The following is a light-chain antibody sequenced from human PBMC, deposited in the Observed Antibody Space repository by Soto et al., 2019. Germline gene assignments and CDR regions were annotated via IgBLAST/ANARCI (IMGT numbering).Light chain of an antibody. CDR2: DAS. Sequence: EIVLTQSPATLSLSPGERATLSCRASQSVSSYLAWYQQKPGQAPRLLIYDASNRATGIPARFSGSGSGTDFTITISSLEPEDVAVYYCQQRSNWPPTWTFGQGTKVEIK. V-gene: IGKV3-11*01. CDR1: QSVSSY. J-gene: IGKJ1*01. CDR3: QQRSNWPPTWT.